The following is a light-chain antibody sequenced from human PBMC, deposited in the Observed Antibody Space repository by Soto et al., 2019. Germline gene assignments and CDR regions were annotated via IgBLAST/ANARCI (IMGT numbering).Light chain of an antibody. V-gene: IGKV1-5*01. CDR2: DAS. J-gene: IGKJ1*01. CDR1: QSISSW. Sequence: DIQMTQSPSTLSASVGDRVTITCRASQSISSWLAWYQQKPGKAPKLLIYDASSLESGVPSRFSGSGSGTEFTPPLSSLQPDDFATYYCQQYNSYSPWTFGQGTKVEIK. CDR3: QQYNSYSPWT.